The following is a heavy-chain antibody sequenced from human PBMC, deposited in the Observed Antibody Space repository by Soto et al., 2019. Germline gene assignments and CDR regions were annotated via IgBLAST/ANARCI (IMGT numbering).Heavy chain of an antibody. V-gene: IGHV4-34*01. CDR2: INHRGSP. J-gene: IGHJ2*01. Sequence: PSETLSLPCTVHAAAFSSTYSTWIAQPPGKGLEWTGEINHRGSPNYNAPLTSRATMSLDTSRNQFSLSLNSVTAADTAVYYCATVAGPCYIDLWGRGTLVTVSS. CDR3: ATVAGPCYIDL. CDR1: AAAFSSTY.